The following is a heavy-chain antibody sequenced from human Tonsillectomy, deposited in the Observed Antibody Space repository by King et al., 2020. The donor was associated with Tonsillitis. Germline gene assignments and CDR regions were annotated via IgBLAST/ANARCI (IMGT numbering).Heavy chain of an antibody. CDR2: IYYKWRT. J-gene: IGHJ4*02. V-gene: IGHV4-61*01. CDR3: ARSSTTIVPWYFDY. D-gene: IGHD1-26*01. Sequence: VQLQESGPGLVKPSETLSLTCTVSGGSVSRGSYYWGWIRQPPGKGLEWIGYIYYKWRTNYNPSLKSRVTISVDTSKNQFSLKLSSVTAADTAVYYCARSSTTIVPWYFDYWGQGTLVTVSS. CDR1: GGSVSRGSYY.